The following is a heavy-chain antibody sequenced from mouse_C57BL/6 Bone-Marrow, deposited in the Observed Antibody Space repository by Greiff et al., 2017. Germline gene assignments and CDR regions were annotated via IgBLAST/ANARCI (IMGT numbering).Heavy chain of an antibody. D-gene: IGHD1-1*01. CDR2: ISPRDGST. CDR1: GYTFTSYD. CDR3: ARLEFDGSSGDWYFDV. Sequence: QVQLQQSGPELVKPGASVKLSCKASGYTFTSYDINWVKQRPGQGLEWIGWISPRDGSTKYNEKLKGKATLTVDTSSSTAYMELHSLTSEDSAVFFCARLEFDGSSGDWYFDVWGTGTTVTVSS. J-gene: IGHJ1*03. V-gene: IGHV1-85*01.